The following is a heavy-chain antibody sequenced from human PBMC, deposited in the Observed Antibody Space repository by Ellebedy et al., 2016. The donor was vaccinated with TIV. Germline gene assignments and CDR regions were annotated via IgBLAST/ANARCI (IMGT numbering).Heavy chain of an antibody. CDR1: GYTFTTYF. J-gene: IGHJ5*02. CDR2: INTGDGST. CDR3: ARASYDATGPFDP. D-gene: IGHD2-8*02. V-gene: IGHV1-46*01. Sequence: ASVKVSXXASGYTFTTYFMHWLRQAPGQGFEWMGLINTGDGSTSYAQQFQGRVTMTRDTASTTVYMDLSSLGSGDTAVYYCARASYDATGPFDPWGQGTLVTVSS.